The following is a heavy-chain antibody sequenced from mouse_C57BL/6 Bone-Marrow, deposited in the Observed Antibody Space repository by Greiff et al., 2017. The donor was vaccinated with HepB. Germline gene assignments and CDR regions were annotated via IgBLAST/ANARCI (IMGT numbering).Heavy chain of an antibody. J-gene: IGHJ4*01. D-gene: IGHD2-1*01. V-gene: IGHV14-4*01. CDR3: TNGNPYYYAMDY. CDR2: IDPENGDT. CDR1: GFNIKDDY. Sequence: VQLQQFGAELVRPGASVKLSCTASGFNIKDDYMHWVKQRPEQGLEWIGWIDPENGDTEYASKFQGKATITADTSSNTAYLQLSSLTSEDTAVYYCTNGNPYYYAMDYWGQGTSVTVSS.